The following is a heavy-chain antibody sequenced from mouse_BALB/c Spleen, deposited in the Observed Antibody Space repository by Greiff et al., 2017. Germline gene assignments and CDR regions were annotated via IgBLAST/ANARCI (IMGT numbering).Heavy chain of an antibody. CDR1: GYTFTSYW. J-gene: IGHJ3*01. CDR3: TREGHARATTFAY. CDR2: IYPGSGST. D-gene: IGHD3-1*01. V-gene: IGHV1S22*01. Sequence: LQQPGSELVRPGASVKLSCKASGYTFTSYWMHWVKQRHGQGLEWIGNIYPGSGSTNYDEKFKSKGTLTVDTSSSTAYMHLSSLTSEDSAVYYCTREGHARATTFAYWGQGTLVTVSA.